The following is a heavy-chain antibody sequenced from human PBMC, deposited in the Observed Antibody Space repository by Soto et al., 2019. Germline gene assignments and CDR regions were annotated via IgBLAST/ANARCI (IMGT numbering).Heavy chain of an antibody. D-gene: IGHD4-17*01. J-gene: IGHJ4*02. Sequence: QLQLQESGPGLVKPSDTLSLTCTVSGGSISSNSYYWGWIRQPPGKGLEWIGSAYYSGSTYYNPSLKSRVTISVDTSKNQFSLKLSSVTAADTAMYYCASTYGGPFDYWGQGTLVTVSS. CDR2: AYYSGST. CDR1: GGSISSNSYY. V-gene: IGHV4-39*01. CDR3: ASTYGGPFDY.